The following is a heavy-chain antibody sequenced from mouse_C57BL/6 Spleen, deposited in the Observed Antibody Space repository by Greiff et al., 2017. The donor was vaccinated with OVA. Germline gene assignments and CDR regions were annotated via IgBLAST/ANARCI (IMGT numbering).Heavy chain of an antibody. CDR1: GYSFTSYY. CDR3: ARPIYYGSSRCYFGY. J-gene: IGHJ2*01. D-gene: IGHD1-1*01. V-gene: IGHV1-66*01. Sequence: QVQLKQSGPELVKPGASVKISCKASGYSFTSYYIHWVKQRPGQGLEWIGWIYPGSGNTKYNEKFQGKATLTVATSSSTAYMQLSSLTSEDSAVYYYARPIYYGSSRCYFGYWGQGTTLTVSS. CDR2: IYPGSGNT.